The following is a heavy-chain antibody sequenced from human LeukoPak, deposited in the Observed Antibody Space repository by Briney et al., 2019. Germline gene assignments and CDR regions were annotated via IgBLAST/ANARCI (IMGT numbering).Heavy chain of an antibody. V-gene: IGHV3-21*01. CDR2: ISSSSNYI. CDR1: GFTFSSYS. CDR3: ARDHCSSTSCYQYYYYYYMDV. Sequence: GGSLRLSCAASGFTFSSYSMNWVRQAPGKGLEWVSSISSSSNYIYYADSVKGRFTISRDNAKNSLYLQMNSLRAEDTAVYYCARDHCSSTSCYQYYYYYYMDVWGKGTTVTVSS. D-gene: IGHD2-2*01. J-gene: IGHJ6*03.